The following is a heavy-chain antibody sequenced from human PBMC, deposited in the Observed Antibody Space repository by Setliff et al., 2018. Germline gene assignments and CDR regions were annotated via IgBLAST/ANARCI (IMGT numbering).Heavy chain of an antibody. D-gene: IGHD4-17*01. CDR2: IVVGSGNT. CDR1: GFTFTSSA. V-gene: IGHV1-58*01. CDR3: ARGDYGDYGEGEAAY. Sequence: ASVKVSCKASGFTFTSSAVQWVRQARGQRLEWIGWIVVGSGNTNYAQKFQERVTITRDMSTSTAYMELSSLRSEDTAVYYCARGDYGDYGEGEAAYWGQGTLVTVSS. J-gene: IGHJ4*02.